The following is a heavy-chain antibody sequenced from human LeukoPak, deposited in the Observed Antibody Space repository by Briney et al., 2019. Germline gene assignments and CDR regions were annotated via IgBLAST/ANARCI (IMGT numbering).Heavy chain of an antibody. Sequence: GGSLRLSCAASGFTSSSYGMNWVRQAPGKGLEWVSAISGSGGSTYYADSVKGRFTISRDNSKNTLYLQMNSLRAEDTAVYYCAKDRVLRYFDWLLSPFDYWGQGTLVTVSS. CDR1: GFTSSSYG. D-gene: IGHD3-9*01. CDR3: AKDRVLRYFDWLLSPFDY. CDR2: ISGSGGST. J-gene: IGHJ4*02. V-gene: IGHV3-23*01.